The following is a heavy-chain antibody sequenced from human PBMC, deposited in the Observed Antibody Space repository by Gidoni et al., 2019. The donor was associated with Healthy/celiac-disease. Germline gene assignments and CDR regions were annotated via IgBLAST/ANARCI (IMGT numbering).Heavy chain of an antibody. CDR2: INPNSGGT. Sequence: QVQLLQSGAEVKKPGASVQVSCTALGYTFPGYYMHWVRQAPGQGLEWMGWINPNSGGTNYAQKFQGRVTMTRDTSISTAYMELSRLRSDDTAVYYCARGGVANLNPFLYYYYGMDVWGQGTTVTVSS. V-gene: IGHV1-2*02. D-gene: IGHD5-12*01. CDR1: GYTFPGYY. CDR3: ARGGVANLNPFLYYYYGMDV. J-gene: IGHJ6*02.